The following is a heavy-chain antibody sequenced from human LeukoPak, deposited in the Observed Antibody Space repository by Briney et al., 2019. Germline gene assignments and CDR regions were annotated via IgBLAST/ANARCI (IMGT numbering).Heavy chain of an antibody. CDR1: GFTFSNYS. J-gene: IGHJ4*02. D-gene: IGHD6-13*01. CDR3: AKDHGSSDWYYFDY. CDR2: ISSSSTI. Sequence: AGGSLRLSCAASGFTFSNYSMNWVRQAPGKGLEWVSYISSSSTIYYADSVKGRFTISRDNAKNSLYLQMNTLRADDTAVYYCAKDHGSSDWYYFDYWGQGTLVTVSS. V-gene: IGHV3-48*01.